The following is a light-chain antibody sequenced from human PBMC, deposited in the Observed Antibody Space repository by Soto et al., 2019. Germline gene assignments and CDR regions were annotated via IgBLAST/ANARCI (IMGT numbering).Light chain of an antibody. CDR1: QSISNW. V-gene: IGKV1-5*01. Sequence: DIQMTQSPSTLSASVGDRVTITCRASQSISNWLAWYQQKPGKAPKLLIYDASTLESGVPSRFSGSGSGTEFTLTISSLQPDDFATYYCQQYNSYLGTFDQGTKVEIK. J-gene: IGKJ1*01. CDR2: DAS. CDR3: QQYNSYLGT.